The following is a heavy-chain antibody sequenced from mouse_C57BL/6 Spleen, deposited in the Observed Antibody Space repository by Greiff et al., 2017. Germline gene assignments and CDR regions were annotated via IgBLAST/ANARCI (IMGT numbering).Heavy chain of an antibody. J-gene: IGHJ2*01. CDR3: ARRGVDGNYGG. D-gene: IGHD2-1*01. V-gene: IGHV1-55*01. CDR2: LYPGSGST. CDR1: GYTFTRYW. Sequence: QVQLQQSGAELVKPGASVKMSCKASGYTFTRYWITWVKQRPGQGLEWIGDLYPGSGSTNYNEKFKSKATLTVDTSSSTAYMQRSSLTSEDSAVYYCARRGVDGNYGGWCQGTTLTVSS.